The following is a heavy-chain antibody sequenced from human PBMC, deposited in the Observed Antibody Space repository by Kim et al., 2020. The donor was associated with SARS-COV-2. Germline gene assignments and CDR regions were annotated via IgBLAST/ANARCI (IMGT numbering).Heavy chain of an antibody. V-gene: IGHV3-23*01. Sequence: GGSLRLSCVASGFSFSCCAMTWVRQVPGKGPEWVSSISHDGTSSHYANSVRGRFTISRDDSKNTLYLQLNSLRGEDTALYYCARDEWDYSGMDVWGQGTT. CDR3: ARDEWDYSGMDV. J-gene: IGHJ6*02. CDR1: GFSFSCCA. D-gene: IGHD1-26*01. CDR2: ISHDGTSS.